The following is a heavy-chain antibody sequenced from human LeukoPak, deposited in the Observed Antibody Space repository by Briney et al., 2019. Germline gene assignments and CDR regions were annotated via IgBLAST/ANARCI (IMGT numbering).Heavy chain of an antibody. D-gene: IGHD5/OR15-5a*01. CDR1: GFSFDDYA. CDR2: ISWNGGNI. V-gene: IGHV3-9*03. J-gene: IGHJ4*02. Sequence: PGRSLRLSCSASGFSFDDYAMHWVRQAPGKGLEWVSGISWNGGNIACADSVKGRFTVSRDNAKNFLYLQMNSLRAEDMAVYYCARDGVSTNDWQPDYWGQGTLVTVSS. CDR3: ARDGVSTNDWQPDY.